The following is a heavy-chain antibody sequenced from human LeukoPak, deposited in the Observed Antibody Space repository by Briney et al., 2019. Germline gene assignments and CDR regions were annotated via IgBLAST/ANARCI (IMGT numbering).Heavy chain of an antibody. CDR1: GYTFTGYY. CDR3: ASYPYASGY. V-gene: IGHV1-2*02. Sequence: GASVKVSCKASGYTFTGYYIHWVRQAPGQGLEWMGWINPNSGDTNYAQKFQGRVTMTRDTSISTAYMELSRLRFDDTAVYYCASYPYASGYWGQGTLVTVSS. J-gene: IGHJ4*02. D-gene: IGHD6-19*01. CDR2: INPNSGDT.